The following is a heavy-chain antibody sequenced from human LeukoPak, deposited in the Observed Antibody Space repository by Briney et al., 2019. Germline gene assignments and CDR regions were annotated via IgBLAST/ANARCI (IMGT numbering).Heavy chain of an antibody. D-gene: IGHD5-24*01. Sequence: GGSLRLSCAASGFTFSSYWMSWVRQAPGKGLEWVANMNRDGSEKNYVDSIKGRFTISRDNAANSLYLQMNSLRVEDTAVYYCAKSEWLQSIWYFDLWGRGTLVTVSS. V-gene: IGHV3-7*01. J-gene: IGHJ2*01. CDR2: MNRDGSEK. CDR1: GFTFSSYW. CDR3: AKSEWLQSIWYFDL.